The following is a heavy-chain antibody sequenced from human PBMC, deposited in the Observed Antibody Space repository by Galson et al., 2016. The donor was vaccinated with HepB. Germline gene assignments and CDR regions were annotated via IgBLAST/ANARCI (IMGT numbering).Heavy chain of an antibody. CDR1: GFTFNSYT. Sequence: SLRLSCAASGFTFNSYTMNWVRQAPGKGLEWVSSISISSSYIYYADSVKGRFTISRDNAKNSLYLQMNSLGAEDTAVYYCARGSYWLLQHGDYFDYWGQGTLVTVSS. J-gene: IGHJ4*02. CDR2: ISISSSYI. V-gene: IGHV3-21*01. D-gene: IGHD1-26*01. CDR3: ARGSYWLLQHGDYFDY.